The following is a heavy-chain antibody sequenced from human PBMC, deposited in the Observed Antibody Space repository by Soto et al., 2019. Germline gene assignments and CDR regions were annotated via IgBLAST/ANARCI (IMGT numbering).Heavy chain of an antibody. V-gene: IGHV1-18*01. CDR2: ISAYSGNT. D-gene: IGHD1-26*01. CDR3: ASFVGATIKTGYYYYGMDV. CDR1: GYTFTSYG. Sequence: GASVKVSCKASGYTFTSYGISWVRQAPGQGLEWMGWISAYSGNTNYAQKLQGRVTMTTDTSTSTAYMELRSLRSDDTAVYYCASFVGATIKTGYYYYGMDVWGQGTTVTVSS. J-gene: IGHJ6*02.